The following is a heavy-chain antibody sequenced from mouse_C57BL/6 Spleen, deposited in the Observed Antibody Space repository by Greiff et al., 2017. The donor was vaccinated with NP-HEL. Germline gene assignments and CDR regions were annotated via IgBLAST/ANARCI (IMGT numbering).Heavy chain of an antibody. CDR3: ARCPLTGRSFDY. Sequence: QVQLQQPGAELVRPGPSVKLSCKASGYTFTSYWMHWVKQRPGQGLEWIGVIDPSDSYTNYNQKFKGKATLTVDTSSSTAYMQLSSLTSEDSAVYYCARCPLTGRSFDYWGQGTTLTVSS. CDR2: IDPSDSYT. V-gene: IGHV1-59*01. D-gene: IGHD4-1*01. J-gene: IGHJ2*01. CDR1: GYTFTSYW.